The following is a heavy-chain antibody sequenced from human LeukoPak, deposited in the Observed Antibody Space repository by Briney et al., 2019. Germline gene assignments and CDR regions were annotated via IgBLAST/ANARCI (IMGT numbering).Heavy chain of an antibody. CDR2: IYPGDSDT. CDR1: GYSFTSYW. CDR3: ARIESGVQLWQQFDY. J-gene: IGHJ4*02. V-gene: IGHV5-51*01. D-gene: IGHD5-18*01. Sequence: GESLKISCKGSGYSFTSYWIGWVRQMPGKGLEWMGIIYPGDSDTRYSPSFQGQVTISADKSISTAYLQWSSLKASDTAMYYCARIESGVQLWQQFDYWGQGTLVTVSS.